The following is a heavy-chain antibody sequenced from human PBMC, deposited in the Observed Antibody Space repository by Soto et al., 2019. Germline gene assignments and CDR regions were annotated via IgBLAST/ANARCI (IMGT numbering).Heavy chain of an antibody. V-gene: IGHV3-33*01. CDR2: IWYDGSNK. CDR3: ARDLDYYDSSGPGGDLPYFDY. CDR1: GFTFSSYG. J-gene: IGHJ4*02. Sequence: GGSLRLSCAASGFTFSSYGMHWVRQAPGKGLEWVAVIWYDGSNKYYADSVKGRFTISRDNSKNTLYLQMNSLRAEDTAVYYCARDLDYYDSSGPGGDLPYFDYWGQGTLVTVSS. D-gene: IGHD3-22*01.